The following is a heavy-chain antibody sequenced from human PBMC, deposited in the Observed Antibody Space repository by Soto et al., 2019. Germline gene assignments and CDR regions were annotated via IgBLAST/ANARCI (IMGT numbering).Heavy chain of an antibody. D-gene: IGHD2-15*01. CDR3: TTDLVVVVAATIIDY. Sequence: GGSLRLSCAASGFTFSSYAMNWVRQAPGKGLEWVGRIKSKTDGGTTDYAAPVKGRFTISRDDSKNTLYLQMNSLKTEDTAVYYCTTDLVVVVAATIIDYWGQGTLVTVSS. CDR2: IKSKTDGGTT. CDR1: GFTFSSYA. J-gene: IGHJ4*02. V-gene: IGHV3-15*07.